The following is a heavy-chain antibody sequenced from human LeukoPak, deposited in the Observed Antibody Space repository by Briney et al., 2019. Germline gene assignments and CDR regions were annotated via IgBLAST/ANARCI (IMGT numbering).Heavy chain of an antibody. Sequence: GGSLRLSCAASGFTFSSYAMSWVRQAPGKGLEWVSAISGSGGSTYYADSVKGRFTISRDNAKNSLYLQMDSLRAEDTAVYYCARDRGSGSYYPFDYWGQGTLVTVSS. CDR1: GFTFSSYA. V-gene: IGHV3-23*01. CDR2: ISGSGGST. D-gene: IGHD3-10*01. J-gene: IGHJ4*02. CDR3: ARDRGSGSYYPFDY.